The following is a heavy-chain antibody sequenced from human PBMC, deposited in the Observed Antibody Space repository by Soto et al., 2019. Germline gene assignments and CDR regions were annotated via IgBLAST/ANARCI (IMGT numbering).Heavy chain of an antibody. V-gene: IGHV1-69*13. CDR2: IIPIFGTA. D-gene: IGHD3-10*01. J-gene: IGHJ4*02. CDR3: ATYGSGSLPLFDY. Sequence: ASVKVSCKASGGTFSSYAISWVRQAPGQGLEWMGGIIPIFGTANYAQKFQGRVTITADESTSTAYMELSSLRSEDTAVYYCATYGSGSLPLFDYWGQGTLVTVSS. CDR1: GGTFSSYA.